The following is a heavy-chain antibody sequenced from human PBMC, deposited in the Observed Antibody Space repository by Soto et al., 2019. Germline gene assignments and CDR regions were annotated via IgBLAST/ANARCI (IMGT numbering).Heavy chain of an antibody. CDR2: IYYSGST. CDR1: GGSVSSGSYY. Sequence: SETLSLTCTVSGGSVSSGSYYWSWIRQPPGKGLEWIGYIYYSGSTNYNPSLKSRVTISVDTSKNQFSLKLSSVTAADTAVYYCARSYGDYYWFDPWGQGTLVTVSS. J-gene: IGHJ5*01. D-gene: IGHD4-17*01. CDR3: ARSYGDYYWFDP. V-gene: IGHV4-61*01.